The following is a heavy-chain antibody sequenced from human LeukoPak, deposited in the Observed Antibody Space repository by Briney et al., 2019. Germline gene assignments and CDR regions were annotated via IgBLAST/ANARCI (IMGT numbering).Heavy chain of an antibody. V-gene: IGHV3-7*01. CDR2: IKEDGSEK. Sequence: PGGSLRLSCAASGFTVSSNYMSWVRQAPGKGLEWVANIKEDGSEKYYVDSVKGRFTISRDNAKNSLYLQVSDLRAEDTAVYYCARDWPGTSYWGQGTLVTVSS. CDR3: ARDWPGTSY. D-gene: IGHD1-14*01. J-gene: IGHJ4*02. CDR1: GFTVSSNY.